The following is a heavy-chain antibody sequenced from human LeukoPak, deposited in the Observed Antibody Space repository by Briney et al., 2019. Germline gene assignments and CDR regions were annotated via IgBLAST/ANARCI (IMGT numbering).Heavy chain of an antibody. J-gene: IGHJ4*02. Sequence: SETLSLTCAVYGGSFSGYYWSWIRQPPGKGLEWIGEINRSGSTNYNPSLKSRVTISVDTSKNQFSLKLSSVTAADTAVYYCARVPFITMVRGVIDYWGQGTLVTVSS. CDR1: GGSFSGYY. V-gene: IGHV4-34*01. CDR2: INRSGST. CDR3: ARVPFITMVRGVIDY. D-gene: IGHD3-10*01.